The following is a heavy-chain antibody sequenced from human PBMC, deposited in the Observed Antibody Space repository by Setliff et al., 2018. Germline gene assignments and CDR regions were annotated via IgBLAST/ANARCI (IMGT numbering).Heavy chain of an antibody. V-gene: IGHV1-2*02. CDR3: ARSGSFGMRYWFDY. CDR1: GYTLSSYY. Sequence: ASVKVSCKASGYTLSSYYMHWVRQAPGQGLEWMGWISHHSGDTHYAQKFQIRVRMTRDTSTYAAYLELSDLTSDDTAMYYCARSGSFGMRYWFDYWGQGALVTVSS. CDR2: ISHHSGDT. D-gene: IGHD1-26*01. J-gene: IGHJ4*02.